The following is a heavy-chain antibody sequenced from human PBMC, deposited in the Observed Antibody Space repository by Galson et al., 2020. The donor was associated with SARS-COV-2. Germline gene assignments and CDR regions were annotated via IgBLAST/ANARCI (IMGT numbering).Heavy chain of an antibody. D-gene: IGHD3-22*01. CDR3: ARDYYDSSGFGDDAFDI. Sequence: SETLSLTCTVSGGSISSGGYYWSWIRQHPGKGLEWIGYIYYSGSTYYNPSLKSRVTISVDTSKNQFSLKLSSVTAADTAVYYCARDYYDSSGFGDDAFDIWGQGTMVTVSS. CDR2: IYYSGST. CDR1: GGSISSGGYY. V-gene: IGHV4-31*03. J-gene: IGHJ3*02.